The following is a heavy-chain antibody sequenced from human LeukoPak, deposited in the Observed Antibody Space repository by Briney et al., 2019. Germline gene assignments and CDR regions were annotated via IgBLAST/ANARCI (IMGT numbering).Heavy chain of an antibody. J-gene: IGHJ4*02. CDR1: GYTFTSYG. Sequence: WASVKVSCKASGYTFTSYGISWVRQATGQGLEWMGWISAYNGNTNYAQKLQGRVTMTTDTSTSTAYMELRSLRSDDTAVYYCARARGSGWYRGDFDYWGQGTLVTVSS. V-gene: IGHV1-18*01. D-gene: IGHD6-19*01. CDR3: ARARGSGWYRGDFDY. CDR2: ISAYNGNT.